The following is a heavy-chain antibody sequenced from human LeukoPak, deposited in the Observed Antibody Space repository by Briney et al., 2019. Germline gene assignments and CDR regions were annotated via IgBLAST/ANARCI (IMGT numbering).Heavy chain of an antibody. D-gene: IGHD6-13*01. V-gene: IGHV1-2*06. Sequence: VASVKVSCKASGYTFTGYYMHWVRQAPGQGLEWMGRINPNSGGTNYAQKFQGRVTMTRDTSISTAYMELSRLRSDDTAVYYCARDYHISAAGFAAFDIWGQGTMVTVPS. CDR1: GYTFTGYY. J-gene: IGHJ3*02. CDR3: ARDYHISAAGFAAFDI. CDR2: INPNSGGT.